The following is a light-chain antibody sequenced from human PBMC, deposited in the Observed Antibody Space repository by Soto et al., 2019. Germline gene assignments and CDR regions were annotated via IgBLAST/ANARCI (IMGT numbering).Light chain of an antibody. CDR2: AAS. J-gene: IGKJ4*01. CDR1: QGDKND. V-gene: IGKV1-6*01. Sequence: AIQMTQSPSSLSASVGDRVTITCRASQGDKNDLGWYQQRPGKAPKLLIYAASSLQSGVPSRFSGSGSGTDFTLTITSLQPEDFATYYCLQDYTYPLTFGGGTKVEIK. CDR3: LQDYTYPLT.